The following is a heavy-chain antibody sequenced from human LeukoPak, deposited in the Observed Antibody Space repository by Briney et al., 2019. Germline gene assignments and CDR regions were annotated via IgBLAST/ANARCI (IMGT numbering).Heavy chain of an antibody. Sequence: PSETLSLTCTVSGGSISSGAYYWGWIRQPPGKGLEWIASIYYNGSPYYSPSLKSRVPISPDTSKNQFSLKLNSVTAADTAVYYCARLPGYGGNIDYWGQGTLVTVSS. CDR1: GGSISSGAYY. CDR3: ARLPGYGGNIDY. V-gene: IGHV4-39*01. CDR2: IYYNGSP. J-gene: IGHJ4*02. D-gene: IGHD4-23*01.